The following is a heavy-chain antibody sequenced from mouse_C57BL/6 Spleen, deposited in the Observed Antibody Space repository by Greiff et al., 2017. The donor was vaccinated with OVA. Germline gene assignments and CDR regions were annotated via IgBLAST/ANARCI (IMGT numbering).Heavy chain of an antibody. CDR3: ARRGDYEGWFAY. CDR1: GYTFTDYY. D-gene: IGHD2-4*01. Sequence: VQLQQSGPELVKPGASVKISCKASGYTFTDYYMNWVKQSHGKSLEWIGDINPNNGGTSYNQKFKGKATLTVDKSSSTAYMELRSLTSEDSAVYYCARRGDYEGWFAYWGQGTLVTVSA. J-gene: IGHJ3*01. CDR2: INPNNGGT. V-gene: IGHV1-26*01.